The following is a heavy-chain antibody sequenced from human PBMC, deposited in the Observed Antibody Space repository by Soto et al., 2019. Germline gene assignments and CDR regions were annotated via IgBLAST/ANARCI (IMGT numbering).Heavy chain of an antibody. J-gene: IGHJ4*02. D-gene: IGHD3-10*01. V-gene: IGHV3-20*04. CDR3: ARESVRGSESYTSHFDF. CDR1: GFTFDDYG. CDR2: INWNGGKT. Sequence: SLRLSCAASGFTFDDYGMSWVRQAPGKGLEWVSGINWNGGKTGHADSVKGRFTISRDNAKNSLYLQMNSLRVEDTALYSCARESVRGSESYTSHFDFWGLGPVVTSPQ.